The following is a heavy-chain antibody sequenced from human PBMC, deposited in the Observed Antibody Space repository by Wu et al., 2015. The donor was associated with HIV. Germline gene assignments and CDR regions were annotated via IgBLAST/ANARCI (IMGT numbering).Heavy chain of an antibody. CDR3: VRELGYYYVSGGYLRAFDI. Sequence: QVQLVQSGAEVKKPGASVKVSCKASGYTFTGYYIHWVRQAPGQGLEWMGWINPNIGDTNYAQKFQGRATMTRDTSIGTAYTELSRLRSDDTAVYYCVRELGYYYVSGGYLRAFDIWGQGTMVTVPS. CDR1: GYTFTGYY. CDR2: INPNIGDT. J-gene: IGHJ3*02. V-gene: IGHV1-2*02. D-gene: IGHD3-22*01.